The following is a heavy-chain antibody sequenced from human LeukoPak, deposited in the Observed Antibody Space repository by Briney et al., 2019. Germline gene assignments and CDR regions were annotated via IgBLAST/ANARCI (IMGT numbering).Heavy chain of an antibody. J-gene: IGHJ4*02. CDR1: GFTFSSYA. Sequence: GGPLRLSCAASGFTFSSYAMSWVRQAPGKGLEWVSAISGSGGSTYYADSVKGRFTISRDNSKNTLYLQMNSLRAEDTAVYYCAKFGSSGWYEAGAFDYWGQGTLVTVSS. V-gene: IGHV3-23*01. CDR3: AKFGSSGWYEAGAFDY. CDR2: ISGSGGST. D-gene: IGHD6-19*01.